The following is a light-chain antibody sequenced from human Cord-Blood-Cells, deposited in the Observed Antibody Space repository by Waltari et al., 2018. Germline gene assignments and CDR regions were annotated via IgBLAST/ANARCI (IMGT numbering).Light chain of an antibody. V-gene: IGLV2-23*01. Sequence: QSALTQPASVSGSPGQSITISCTGTSSDVGSYNLVSWYQQHPGKAPKLMIYEGSKRPSGVSYRFSGSKSGNTASLTISGLQAEDDADYYCCSYAGSSTYVFGTGTKVTVL. CDR2: EGS. CDR1: SSDVGSYNL. CDR3: CSYAGSSTYV. J-gene: IGLJ1*01.